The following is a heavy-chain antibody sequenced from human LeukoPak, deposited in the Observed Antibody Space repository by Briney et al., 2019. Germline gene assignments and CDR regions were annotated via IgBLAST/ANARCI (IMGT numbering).Heavy chain of an antibody. D-gene: IGHD6-19*01. V-gene: IGHV4-34*01. CDR3: ARGMVGAVAGTADAFDI. CDR2: INHSGST. CDR1: GGSFSGYY. Sequence: SETLSLTCAVYGGSFSGYYWSWIRQPPGKGLEWIGEINHSGSTNYNPSLKSRVTISVDTSKNQFSLKLSSVTAADTAVYYCARGMVGAVAGTADAFDIWGQGTMVTVSS. J-gene: IGHJ3*02.